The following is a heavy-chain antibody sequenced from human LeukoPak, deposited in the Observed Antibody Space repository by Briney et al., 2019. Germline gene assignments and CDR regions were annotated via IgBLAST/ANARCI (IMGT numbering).Heavy chain of an antibody. V-gene: IGHV3-7*03. D-gene: IGHD3-22*01. CDR1: GFNFSSYW. J-gene: IGHJ4*02. CDR2: IHQDENQN. Sequence: PGGSLRLSCVASGFNFSSYWMTWVRQAPGKGLEWVAYIHQDENQNYYVDSVKGRFTISRDNAKNSLYLQVNSLRAEDTALYYCARNFGGGDSSGPYYWGQGTLVTVSS. CDR3: ARNFGGGDSSGPYY.